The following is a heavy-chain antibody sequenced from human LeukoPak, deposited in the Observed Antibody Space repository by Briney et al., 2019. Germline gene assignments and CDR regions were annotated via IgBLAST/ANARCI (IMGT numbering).Heavy chain of an antibody. D-gene: IGHD2-8*01. CDR3: AKAIYCTNGVCGIDY. J-gene: IGHJ4*02. CDR2: ISYDGSNK. V-gene: IGHV3-30-3*01. CDR1: GFTFSSYA. Sequence: GGSLRLSCAASGFTFSSYAMHWVRQAPGKGLEWVAVISYDGSNKYYADSVKGRFTISRDNSKNTLYLQMNSLRAEDTAAYYCAKAIYCTNGVCGIDYWGQGTLVTVSS.